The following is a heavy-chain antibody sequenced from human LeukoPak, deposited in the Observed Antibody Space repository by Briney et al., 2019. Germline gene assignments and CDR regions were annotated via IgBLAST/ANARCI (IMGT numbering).Heavy chain of an antibody. V-gene: IGHV4-34*01. CDR3: ARDRGFTTTPSDY. CDR2: INHSGST. Sequence: PSETLSLTCAVYGGSFSGYYWRWIRQHPGKGLEWIGEINHSGSTNYNPSLKSRVTISVDTSKNQFSLKLSSVTAADTAVYYCARDRGFTTTPSDYWGQGTLVTVSS. CDR1: GGSFSGYY. D-gene: IGHD4-17*01. J-gene: IGHJ4*02.